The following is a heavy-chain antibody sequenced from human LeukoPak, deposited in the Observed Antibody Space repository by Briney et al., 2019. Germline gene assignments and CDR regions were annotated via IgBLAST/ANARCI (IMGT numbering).Heavy chain of an antibody. D-gene: IGHD6-19*01. V-gene: IGHV3-7*03. Sequence: PGGSLRLSCAASGFTFSSYWMSWVRQAPGKGLEWVANIKQDGSEKYYVDSVKGRFTISRDNSKNTLYLQMNRLRAEDTAVYYCAKDPYSSGPYNWFDPWGQGTLVTVSS. CDR1: GFTFSSYW. J-gene: IGHJ5*02. CDR2: IKQDGSEK. CDR3: AKDPYSSGPYNWFDP.